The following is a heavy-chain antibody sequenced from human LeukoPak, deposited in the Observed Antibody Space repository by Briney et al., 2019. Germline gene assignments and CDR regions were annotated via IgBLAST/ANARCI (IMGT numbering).Heavy chain of an antibody. CDR3: ARGLEYYGSGSYERYYYYYMDV. J-gene: IGHJ6*03. CDR2: IYYTGST. Sequence: SETLSLTCTVSGGSINSYYWSWIRQPPGKGLEWIGYIYYTGSTNYNPSLKSRVTISVDTSKNQFSLKLTSVTAADTAVYYCARGLEYYGSGSYERYYYYYMDVWGKGTTVTISS. CDR1: GGSINSYY. V-gene: IGHV4-59*01. D-gene: IGHD3-10*01.